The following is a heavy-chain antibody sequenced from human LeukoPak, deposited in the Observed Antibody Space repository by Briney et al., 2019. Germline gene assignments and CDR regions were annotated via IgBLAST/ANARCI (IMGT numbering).Heavy chain of an antibody. CDR3: ANLPSPGIAAAGTTGDYFIDY. V-gene: IGHV1-69*13. D-gene: IGHD6-13*01. CDR2: IIPIFGTA. J-gene: IGHJ4*02. Sequence: ASVKVSCKASGGTFSSYAISWVRQAPGQGLEWMGGIIPIFGTANYAQKFQGRVTITADESTSTAYMELSSLRSEDTAAYYCANLPSPGIAAAGTTGDYFIDYWGQGTLVTVSS. CDR1: GGTFSSYA.